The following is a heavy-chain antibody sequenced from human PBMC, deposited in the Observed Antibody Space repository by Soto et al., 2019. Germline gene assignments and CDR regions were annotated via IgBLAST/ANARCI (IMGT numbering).Heavy chain of an antibody. J-gene: IGHJ4*02. CDR2: IDNSGNT. V-gene: IGHV4-4*07. D-gene: IGHD3-3*01. CDR1: DGSISTYF. CDR3: ARGGQDFWSGTFDY. Sequence: PSETLSLTCTVSDGSISTYFCNWIRQPAGKGLEWIGRIDNSGNTNYNPSLKSRVTMSADTSRNQFSLKLNSVTAADTAVYYCARGGQDFWSGTFDYWGQGALVTVYS.